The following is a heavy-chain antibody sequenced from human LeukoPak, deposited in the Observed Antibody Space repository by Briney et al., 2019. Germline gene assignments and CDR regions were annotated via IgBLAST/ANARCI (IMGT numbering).Heavy chain of an antibody. V-gene: IGHV4-38-2*01. Sequence: ETLSLTCAVSGYSISSGYYWGWIRQPPGKGLEWIGSIYHSGSTYYNPSLKSRVTISVDTSKNQFSLKLSSVTAADTAVYYCARLGETTDENAFDIWGQGTMVTVSS. CDR3: ARLGETTDENAFDI. CDR2: IYHSGST. J-gene: IGHJ3*02. CDR1: GYSISSGYY. D-gene: IGHD3-16*01.